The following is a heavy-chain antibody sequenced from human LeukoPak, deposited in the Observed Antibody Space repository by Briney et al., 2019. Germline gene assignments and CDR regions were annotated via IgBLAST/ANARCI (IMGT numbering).Heavy chain of an antibody. D-gene: IGHD2-2*02. CDR1: GGSVTSGGYY. CDR3: ARRVYCSSTSCYRGWFDP. J-gene: IGHJ5*02. CDR2: TYHSGRP. Sequence: SETLSLTCTVSGGSVTSGGYYWGWVRQPPGKGLEWLGYTYHSGRPYYNPSLKSRVTISVDTSKNQFSLKLSSVTAADTAVYYCARRVYCSSTSCYRGWFDPWGQGTLVTVSS. V-gene: IGHV4-30-2*01.